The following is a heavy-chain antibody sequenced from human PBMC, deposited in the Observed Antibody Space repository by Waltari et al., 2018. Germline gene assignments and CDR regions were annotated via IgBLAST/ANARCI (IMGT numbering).Heavy chain of an antibody. CDR3: AKSSGYSYGLRLDY. D-gene: IGHD5-18*01. Sequence: DVQLLESGGGLAQPGRSLRLSCTAAGFPFITSTLTWVRQAPGKGLEWVSGISGSGISRYYADSVKGRFSISRDKSKNTMYMQMNSLRVEDTAVYYCAKSSGYSYGLRLDYWGQGILVTVSS. V-gene: IGHV3-23*01. J-gene: IGHJ4*02. CDR2: ISGSGISR. CDR1: GFPFITST.